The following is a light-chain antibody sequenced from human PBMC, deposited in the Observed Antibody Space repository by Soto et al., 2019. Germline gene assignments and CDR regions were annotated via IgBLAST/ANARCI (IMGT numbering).Light chain of an antibody. J-gene: IGLJ1*01. V-gene: IGLV2-23*03. CDR1: SIDVGSYNL. CDR2: GGS. CDR3: CSYAGSSTV. Sequence: QSVLTQPASGSGAPGQSITISCTGTSIDVGSYNLVSWYQQHPGKAPKLMIYGGSKRPSGVSNRFSGSKSGNTASLTISGLQAEDEADYYCCSYAGSSTVFGTGTKVTVL.